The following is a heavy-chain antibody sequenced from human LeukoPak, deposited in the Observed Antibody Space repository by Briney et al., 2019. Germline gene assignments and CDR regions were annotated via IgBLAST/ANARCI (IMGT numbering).Heavy chain of an antibody. CDR1: GGSISSGGYY. CDR2: IYYSGST. Sequence: SETLSLTCTVSGGSISSGGYYWSWIRQHPGKGLEWIGYIYYSGSTYYNPSLKSRVTISVDTSKNQFSLKLSSVTAADTAVYYCARVRALRTYYYDSSGYSDAFDIWGQGTMVTVSS. D-gene: IGHD3-22*01. V-gene: IGHV4-31*03. J-gene: IGHJ3*02. CDR3: ARVRALRTYYYDSSGYSDAFDI.